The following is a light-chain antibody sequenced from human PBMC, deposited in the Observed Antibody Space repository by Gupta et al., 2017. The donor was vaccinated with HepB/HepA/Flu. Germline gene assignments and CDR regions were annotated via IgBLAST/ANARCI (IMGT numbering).Light chain of an antibody. CDR2: EVN. CDR1: SSDVGTYDL. J-gene: IGLJ1*01. CDR3: WSDADGGTFL. V-gene: IGLV2-23*02. Sequence: SALTQPASVSGSPGQSITLSCTGTSSDVGTYDLVSWYQQHPGKAPKLMIYEVNKRPAGVANRFSGSKAGNTASLTISGREEEDEADYYGWSDADGGTFLLGAGTKVTVL.